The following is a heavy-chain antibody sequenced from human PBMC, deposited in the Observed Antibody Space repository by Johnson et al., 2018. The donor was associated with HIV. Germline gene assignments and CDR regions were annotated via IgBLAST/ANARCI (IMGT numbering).Heavy chain of an antibody. J-gene: IGHJ3*02. CDR1: GFTFSNAW. Sequence: VQLVESGGGLVQPGGSLRLSCAASGFTFSNAWMSWVRQAPGKGLEWVGRITSNTDGGTTDYAAPVKGRFTISRDDSKNTLYLQMNSLKTEDTAVYYCTTGWYSGYDLPNAFDIWGQGTMVTVSS. V-gene: IGHV3-15*01. CDR2: ITSNTDGGTT. CDR3: TTGWYSGYDLPNAFDI. D-gene: IGHD5-12*01.